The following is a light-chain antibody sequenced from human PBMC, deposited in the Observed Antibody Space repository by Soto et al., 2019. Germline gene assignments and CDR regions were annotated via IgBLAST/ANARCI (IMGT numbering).Light chain of an antibody. CDR2: GAS. CDR3: QQYGSSIT. CDR1: QTISSSS. Sequence: EIVLTQSPGTLSLSPGERATLSCRASQTISSSSLAWYQQKGGQAPRLLIYGASSRATGIPDRFSGSGSGTDFTLTISRLEPEDFAVYYCQQYGSSITFGQGTRLEI. V-gene: IGKV3-20*01. J-gene: IGKJ5*01.